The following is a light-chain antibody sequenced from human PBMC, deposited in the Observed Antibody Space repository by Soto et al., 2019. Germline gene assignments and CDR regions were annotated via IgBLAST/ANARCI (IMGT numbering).Light chain of an antibody. CDR3: QQRVNWPRT. CDR2: DAS. CDR1: QSVNIY. V-gene: IGKV3-11*01. Sequence: EIVLTQSPATLSLSPGERATLSCRTSQSVNIYLAWYQQKPGQAPRLLLYDASNRATGIPARFSGSGSGTDFTLTITSLEPADFAVYYGQQRVNWPRTFGQGTKVEIK. J-gene: IGKJ1*01.